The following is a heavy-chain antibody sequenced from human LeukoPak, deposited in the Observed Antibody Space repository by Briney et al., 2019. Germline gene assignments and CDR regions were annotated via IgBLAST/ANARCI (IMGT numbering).Heavy chain of an antibody. V-gene: IGHV1-18*01. J-gene: IGHJ5*02. Sequence: ASVKVSCKASGYSFNSYGITWVRQAPGQGLEWMGWSNTYTGNTHYAPKFQGRVTMTIDTSTSTAYMDLRSLRSDDTAVYYCARMITFGGESWFDPWGQGTLVTVSS. CDR3: ARMITFGGESWFDP. D-gene: IGHD3-16*01. CDR2: SNTYTGNT. CDR1: GYSFNSYG.